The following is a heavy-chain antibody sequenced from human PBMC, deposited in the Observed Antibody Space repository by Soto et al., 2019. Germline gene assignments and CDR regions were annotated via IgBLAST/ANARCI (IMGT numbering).Heavy chain of an antibody. J-gene: IGHJ6*02. Sequence: QVQLQESGPGLVKPSETLSLTCTVSGGSISSYYWSWIRQPPGKGLEWIGYIYYSGSTNYNPSLMRRVTISVDTSKNQFSLKLSSVTAADTAVYYCARDSGEKWPYYYYYGMDVWGQGTTVTVSS. CDR1: GGSISSYY. CDR2: IYYSGST. D-gene: IGHD3-10*01. V-gene: IGHV4-59*01. CDR3: ARDSGEKWPYYYYYGMDV.